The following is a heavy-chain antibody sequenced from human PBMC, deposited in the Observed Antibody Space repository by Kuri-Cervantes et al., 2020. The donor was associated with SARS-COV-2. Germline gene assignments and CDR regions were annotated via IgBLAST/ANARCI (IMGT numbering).Heavy chain of an antibody. D-gene: IGHD3-10*01. CDR3: ARITMVRGVIYMDV. CDR2: IYHSGST. Sequence: SQTLSLTCAFSGYSISSGYYWGWIRQPPGKGLEWIGSIYHSGSTYYNPSLKSRVTISVDTSKNQFSLKLSSVTAADTALYYCARITMVRGVIYMDVWGKGTTVTVSS. J-gene: IGHJ6*03. V-gene: IGHV4-38-2*01. CDR1: GYSISSGYY.